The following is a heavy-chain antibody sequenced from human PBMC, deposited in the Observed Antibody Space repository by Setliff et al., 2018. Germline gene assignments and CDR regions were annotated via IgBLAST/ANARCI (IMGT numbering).Heavy chain of an antibody. CDR2: ISYDGINN. CDR1: GFTFRSYA. Sequence: PGGSLRLSCAASGFTFRSYALHWVRQAPGKGLEWMAVISYDGINNYYADSVKGRCTISRDNSKNTLYLEMSSLRPEDTAVYYCAKVIGGYPPKPSDYWGQGTLVTVSS. J-gene: IGHJ4*02. V-gene: IGHV3-30*15. D-gene: IGHD3-16*02. CDR3: AKVIGGYPPKPSDY.